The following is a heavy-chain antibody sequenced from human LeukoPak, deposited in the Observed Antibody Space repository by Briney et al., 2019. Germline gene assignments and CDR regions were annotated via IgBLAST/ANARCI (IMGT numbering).Heavy chain of an antibody. D-gene: IGHD3-3*01. CDR3: TRGGYDFWSGYYMYYYGMDV. V-gene: IGHV3-49*04. CDR2: IRSKAYGGTT. CDR1: GFTFGDYA. J-gene: IGHJ6*02. Sequence: PGGSLRLSCTASGFTFGDYAMSWVRQAPGKGLEWVGFIRSKAYGGTTEYAASVKGRFTISRDDSKSIAYLQMNSLKTEDTAVYYCTRGGYDFWSGYYMYYYGMDVWGQGTTVTVSS.